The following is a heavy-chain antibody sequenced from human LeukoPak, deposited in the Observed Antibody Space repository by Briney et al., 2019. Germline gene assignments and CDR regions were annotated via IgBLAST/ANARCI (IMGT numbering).Heavy chain of an antibody. CDR1: GFTFSEYY. J-gene: IGHJ4*02. D-gene: IGHD3-22*01. CDR3: ARRDYYYDSSGYYKSQYYFDY. Sequence: NPGGSLRLSCAVSGFTFSEYYMTWIRQAPWKALEWISYIDNRGIFTNYADSVKGRFTISRDNAKNSLYLQMNSLRAEDTALYYCARRDYYYDSSGYYKSQYYFDYWGQGTLVTVSS. V-gene: IGHV3-11*03. CDR2: IDNRGIFT.